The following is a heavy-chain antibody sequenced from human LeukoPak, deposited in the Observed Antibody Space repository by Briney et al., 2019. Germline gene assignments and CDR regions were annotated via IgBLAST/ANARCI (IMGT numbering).Heavy chain of an antibody. CDR1: GFTISSGNM. V-gene: IGHV4-38-2*02. J-gene: IGHJ4*02. CDR2: FYDSGTN. D-gene: IGHD2-2*01. Sequence: PSETLSLTCSASGFTISSGNMWCFIRLPPGKLLRGIGIFYDSGTNYYDPSLKRRVTISVDTSKNQFSLKLSSVTAADTAVYYCAKGYCRGNSCYDDRGAFDYWGQGTLVTVSS. CDR3: AKGYCRGNSCYDDRGAFDY.